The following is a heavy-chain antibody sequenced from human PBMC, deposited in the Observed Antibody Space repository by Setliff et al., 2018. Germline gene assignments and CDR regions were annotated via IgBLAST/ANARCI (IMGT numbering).Heavy chain of an antibody. CDR3: ARGGKRWLQFFDY. CDR1: GFTVSINY. Sequence: GGSLRLSCAASGFTVSINYMSWVRQAPGKGLEWISVIYSGGTTYYADSVKGRFTISRDNAKNSLYLQMNSLRAEDTAVYYCARGGKRWLQFFDYWGQGTLVTVSS. J-gene: IGHJ4*02. CDR2: IYSGGTT. D-gene: IGHD5-12*01. V-gene: IGHV3-53*01.